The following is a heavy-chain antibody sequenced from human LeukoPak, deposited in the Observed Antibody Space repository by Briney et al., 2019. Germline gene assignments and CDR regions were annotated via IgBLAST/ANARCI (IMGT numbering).Heavy chain of an antibody. CDR3: ARHRYYYDSSGYYYQP. V-gene: IGHV4-59*01. CDR2: IYYSGSA. D-gene: IGHD3-22*01. J-gene: IGHJ5*02. CDR1: GASISSYY. Sequence: SETLSLTCTVSGASISSYYWSWIRQPPGKGLEWIGYIYYSGSANYNPSLKSRVTISVDTSKNQFSLRLSSVTAADTAVYYCARHRYYYDSSGYYYQPWGQGTLVTVSS.